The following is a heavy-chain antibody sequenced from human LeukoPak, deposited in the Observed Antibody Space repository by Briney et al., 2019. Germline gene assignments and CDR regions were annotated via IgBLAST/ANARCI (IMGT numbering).Heavy chain of an antibody. CDR3: ARLDSSGWYN. D-gene: IGHD6-19*01. V-gene: IGHV4-59*08. J-gene: IGHJ4*02. CDR1: GGSISSYY. Sequence: SETLSLTCTVSGGSISSYYWSWIRQPPGKGLEWIGYIYYSGSTNYNPSLKSRVTISVDTSKNQFSLKLSSVTAADTAVYYCARLDSSGWYNWRQGTLVTVSS. CDR2: IYYSGST.